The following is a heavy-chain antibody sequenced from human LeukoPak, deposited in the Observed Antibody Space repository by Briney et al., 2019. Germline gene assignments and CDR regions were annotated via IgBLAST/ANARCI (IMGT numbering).Heavy chain of an antibody. J-gene: IGHJ5*02. D-gene: IGHD3-10*01. CDR3: ATSESGRSWDWFAP. V-gene: IGHV1-69*05. Sequence: ASVKVSCKASGGTFSSYSFDWVRQAPGQGLEWMGGLTQFFRRTNYTQKFQGRLTITTDESSSTAYMELSDLRSDDTAVYYCATSESGRSWDWFAPWGQGTLVTVSS. CDR2: LTQFFRRT. CDR1: GGTFSSYS.